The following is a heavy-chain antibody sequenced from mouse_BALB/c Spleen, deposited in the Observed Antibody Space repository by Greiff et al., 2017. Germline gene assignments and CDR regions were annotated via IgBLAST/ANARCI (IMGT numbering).Heavy chain of an antibody. V-gene: IGHV1-66*01. CDR3: AWEVRRGYFDY. Sequence: QVQLKESGPELVKPGASVKISCKASGYSFTSYYIHWVKQRPGQGLEWIGWIFPGSGNTKYNEKFKGKATLTADTSSSTAYMQLSSLTSEDSAVYFCAWEVRRGYFDYWGQGTTLTVSS. CDR1: GYSFTSYY. J-gene: IGHJ2*01. D-gene: IGHD2-14*01. CDR2: IFPGSGNT.